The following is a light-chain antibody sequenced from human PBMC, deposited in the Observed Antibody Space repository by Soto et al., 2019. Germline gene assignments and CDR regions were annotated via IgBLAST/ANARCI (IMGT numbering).Light chain of an antibody. CDR2: EVT. J-gene: IGLJ2*01. CDR1: SSDVGGYNY. Sequence: HSALTQPPSASGSLGQSVTISCTVTSSDVGGYNYVSWHQQHPGKAPKVMIYEVTKRPPGVPDRFSGSKSGNTASLTVSGLQAEDEADYYCSSFAGGGNPVLLGGGTKLTVL. CDR3: SSFAGGGNPVL. V-gene: IGLV2-8*01.